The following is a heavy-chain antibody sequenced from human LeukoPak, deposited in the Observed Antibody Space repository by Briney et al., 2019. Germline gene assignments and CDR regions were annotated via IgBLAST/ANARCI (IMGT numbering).Heavy chain of an antibody. CDR2: IKQDGSEK. D-gene: IGHD2-15*01. CDR3: ARVLNWYFDL. Sequence: GGSLRLSCAASGFTFSSYAMSWVRQAPGKGLEWVANIKQDGSEKYYVDSVKGRFTISRDNAKNSLYLQMNSLRAEDTAVYYCARVLNWYFDLWGRGTLVTVSS. V-gene: IGHV3-7*01. J-gene: IGHJ2*01. CDR1: GFTFSSYA.